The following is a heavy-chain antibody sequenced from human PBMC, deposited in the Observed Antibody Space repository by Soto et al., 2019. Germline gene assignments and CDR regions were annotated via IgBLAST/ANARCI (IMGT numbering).Heavy chain of an antibody. CDR3: AKDIPPGVQLGELSEENYFDY. J-gene: IGHJ4*02. CDR1: GFTFDDYA. D-gene: IGHD3-16*02. Sequence: EVQLVESGGGLVQPGRSLRLSCAASGFTFDDYAMHWVRQAPGKGLEWVSGISWNSGSIGYADSVKGRFTISRDNAKNSLYLQRNSLRAEDTAVYYGAKDIPPGVQLGELSEENYFDYRGQGTLVTVSS. V-gene: IGHV3-9*01. CDR2: ISWNSGSI.